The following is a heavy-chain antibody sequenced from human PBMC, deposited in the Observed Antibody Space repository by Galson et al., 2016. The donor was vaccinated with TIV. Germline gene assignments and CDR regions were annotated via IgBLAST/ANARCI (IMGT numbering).Heavy chain of an antibody. CDR3: ARGDTGRHYEAYFDS. D-gene: IGHD3-3*01. CDR1: GGTFSTYT. V-gene: IGHV1-69*02. Sequence: SVKVSCKASGGTFSTYTINWVRQAPGQGLQWLGRIIPVLGMTNYAQRLQGRVTITADRSTSTAYMELSSLRSDDTAVYYCARGDTGRHYEAYFDSWAQGTVVTVSS. CDR2: IIPVLGMT. J-gene: IGHJ4*02.